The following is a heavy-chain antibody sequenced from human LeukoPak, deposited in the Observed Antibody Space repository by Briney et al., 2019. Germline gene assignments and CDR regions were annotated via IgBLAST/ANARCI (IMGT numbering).Heavy chain of an antibody. CDR1: GFTFINYS. J-gene: IGHJ4*02. D-gene: IGHD5-18*01. CDR3: AREYTAMAYDY. CDR2: ISSTSKYI. V-gene: IGHV3-21*01. Sequence: GGSLRLSCAASGFTFINYSMNWVRQPPGKGLEWVSSISSTSKYIYYADSVKGRFTISRDNAKNSLFLQMNNLRVDDSAVYYCAREYTAMAYDYWGQGNLVTVSS.